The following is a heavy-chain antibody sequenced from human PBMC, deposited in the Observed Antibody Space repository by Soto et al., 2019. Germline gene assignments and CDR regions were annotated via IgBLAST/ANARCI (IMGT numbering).Heavy chain of an antibody. CDR3: ARGGRGYEFDY. CDR2: ISSNGGST. V-gene: IGHV3-64*01. CDR1: GFTFSSYA. D-gene: IGHD5-12*01. J-gene: IGHJ4*02. Sequence: EVQLVESGGDLVQPGGSLRLSCAASGFTFSSYAMHWVRQAPGKGLEYVSGISSNGGSTDYANSVKGRFTISRDNSKNTLYLQMGSLRAEDMAVYYCARGGRGYEFDYWGQGTLVTVSS.